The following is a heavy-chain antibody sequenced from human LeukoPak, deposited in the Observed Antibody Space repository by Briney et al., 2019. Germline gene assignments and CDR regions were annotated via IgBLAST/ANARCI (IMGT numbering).Heavy chain of an antibody. CDR1: SGSFSSSSYF. V-gene: IGHV4-39*01. Sequence: SETLSLACTVSSGSFSSSSYFCGWIRQSPGMGLEWIATINYSGTTYYNPSLKSRVTTSLDTSRNQFSLKLTSVTAADTAVYYCARLRGGVLLWRDWGQGAVVTLSS. CDR3: ARLRGGVLLWRD. CDR2: INYSGTT. D-gene: IGHD3-10*01. J-gene: IGHJ1*01.